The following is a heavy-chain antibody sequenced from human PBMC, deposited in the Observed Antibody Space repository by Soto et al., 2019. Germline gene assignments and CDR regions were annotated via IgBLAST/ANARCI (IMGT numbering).Heavy chain of an antibody. CDR2: ISGSGGST. CDR3: ASPYGDYGDDYYGMDV. D-gene: IGHD4-17*01. V-gene: IGHV3-23*01. CDR1: GFTFSSYA. Sequence: GGSLRLSCAASGFTFSSYAMSWVRQAPGKGLEWVSAISGSGGSTYYADSVKGRFTISRDNSKNTLYLQMNSLRAEDTAVYYCASPYGDYGDDYYGMDVWGQGTTVTVSS. J-gene: IGHJ6*02.